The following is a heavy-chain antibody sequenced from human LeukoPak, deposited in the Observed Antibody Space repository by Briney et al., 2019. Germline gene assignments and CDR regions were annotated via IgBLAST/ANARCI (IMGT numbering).Heavy chain of an antibody. D-gene: IGHD1-7*01. J-gene: IGHJ6*02. Sequence: ASVKVSCKASGYTFTSYDINWVRQATGQGLEWMGWMNPNSGNTGYAQKFQGRVTMTRNTSISTAYMELSSLRSEDTAVYYCAREYNWNYVAYYYYGMDVWGQGTTVTVPS. V-gene: IGHV1-8*01. CDR1: GYTFTSYD. CDR3: AREYNWNYVAYYYYGMDV. CDR2: MNPNSGNT.